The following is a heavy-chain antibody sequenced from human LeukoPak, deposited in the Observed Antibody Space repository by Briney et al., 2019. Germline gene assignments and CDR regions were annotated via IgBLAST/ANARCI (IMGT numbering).Heavy chain of an antibody. CDR2: INHGGST. V-gene: IGHV4-34*01. Sequence: SETLSLTCAVYGGSFSGYYWSWIRQPPGKGLEWIGEINHGGSTNYNPSLKSRVTISVDTSKNQFSLKLSSVTAADTAVYYCARLRDYYDSSGYYQPYYMDVWGKGTTVTISS. CDR3: ARLRDYYDSSGYYQPYYMDV. D-gene: IGHD3-22*01. J-gene: IGHJ6*03. CDR1: GGSFSGYY.